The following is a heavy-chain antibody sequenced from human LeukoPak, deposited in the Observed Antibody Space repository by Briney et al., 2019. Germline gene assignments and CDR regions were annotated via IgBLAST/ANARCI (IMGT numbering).Heavy chain of an antibody. D-gene: IGHD6-13*01. CDR3: ARESSSWNYYFDY. CDR2: ISSSGSTI. V-gene: IGHV3-11*01. Sequence: GGSLRLSCAASGFTFSDYYMSWIRQAPGKGLEWVSYISSSGSTIYYADSVKGRFTISRDNAKNSLYLQMNSLRAEDTAVYYCARESSSWNYYFDYWGQGTLVTVSS. J-gene: IGHJ4*02. CDR1: GFTFSDYY.